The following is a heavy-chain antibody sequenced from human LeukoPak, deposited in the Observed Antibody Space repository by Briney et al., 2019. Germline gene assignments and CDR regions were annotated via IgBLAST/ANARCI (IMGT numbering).Heavy chain of an antibody. CDR2: ISGSGGST. D-gene: IGHD2-2*01. Sequence: SGGSLRLSCAASGFTFSSYVMSWVRQAPGKGLECVSAISGSGGSTDYADSVKGRFTLSRDNSKNTLCLQMNSLRAEDTAVYYCAKDRLGSIPDAFDIWGQGTMVTVSS. J-gene: IGHJ3*02. CDR3: AKDRLGSIPDAFDI. V-gene: IGHV3-23*01. CDR1: GFTFSSYV.